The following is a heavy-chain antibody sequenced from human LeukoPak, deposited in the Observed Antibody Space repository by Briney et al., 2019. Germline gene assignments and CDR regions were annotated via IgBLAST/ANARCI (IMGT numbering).Heavy chain of an antibody. V-gene: IGHV5-51*01. CDR3: ARLYEVGIAVGGWFDP. Sequence: GESLKISCKGSGYSFTSYWIGWVRQMPGKGLEWMGIIYPGDSDTRYSPSFQGQVTISADKSISTAYLQWSSLKASDTAMYYCARLYEVGIAVGGWFDPWGQGTLVTVSS. J-gene: IGHJ5*02. D-gene: IGHD6-19*01. CDR2: IYPGDSDT. CDR1: GYSFTSYW.